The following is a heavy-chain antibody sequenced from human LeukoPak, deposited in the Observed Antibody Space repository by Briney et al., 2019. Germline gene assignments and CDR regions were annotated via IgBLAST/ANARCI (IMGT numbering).Heavy chain of an antibody. CDR1: GFTFSSYG. V-gene: IGHV3-23*01. CDR2: ISGSGGST. J-gene: IGHJ4*02. Sequence: PGGSLRLSCAASGFTFSSYGMSWVRQAPGKGLECVSAISGSGGSTYYADSVKGRFTISRDNSKNTLYLQMNSLRAEDTAVYYCAKDREGGSGSWSPGDYWGQGTLATVSS. D-gene: IGHD6-13*01. CDR3: AKDREGGSGSWSPGDY.